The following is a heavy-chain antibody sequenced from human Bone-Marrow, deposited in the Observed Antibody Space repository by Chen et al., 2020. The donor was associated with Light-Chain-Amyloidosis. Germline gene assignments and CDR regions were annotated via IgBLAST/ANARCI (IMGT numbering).Heavy chain of an antibody. D-gene: IGHD6-19*01. J-gene: IGHJ3*01. V-gene: IGHV3-74*01. CDR2: INYDGSSL. CDR1: GFTLSSHW. CDR3: TREASSDDGFDF. Sequence: VQLVESGGGLVQPGGSLRLSCAASGFTLSSHWMHWVRQGPGKGLVWVARINYDGSSLNYADSVRGRFVISRDNAKNTLYLQMNSLGVDDTAFYYCTREASSDDGFDFWGQGTVVTVSS.